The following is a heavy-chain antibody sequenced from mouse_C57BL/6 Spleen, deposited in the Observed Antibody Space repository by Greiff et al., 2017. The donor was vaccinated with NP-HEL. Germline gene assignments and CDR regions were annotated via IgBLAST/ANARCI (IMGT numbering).Heavy chain of an antibody. CDR3: ARHPSYGSSSWYFDV. V-gene: IGHV1-26*01. CDR2: INPNNGGT. J-gene: IGHJ1*03. CDR1: GYTFTDYY. Sequence: EVQLQQSGPELVKPGASVKISCKASGYTFTDYYMNWVKQSHGKSLEWIGDINPNNGGTSYNQKFKGKATLTVDKSSSTAYMELRSLTSEDSAVYYCARHPSYGSSSWYFDVWGTGTTVTVSS. D-gene: IGHD1-1*01.